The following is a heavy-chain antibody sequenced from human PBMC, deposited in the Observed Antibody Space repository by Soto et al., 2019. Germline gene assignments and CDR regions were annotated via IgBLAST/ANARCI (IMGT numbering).Heavy chain of an antibody. Sequence: EVQLLESGGGLVQPGGSLRLSCAVSGLTFRAFSMSWVRQPPGKGLEWVSGISGSGGSTYYADSVKGRFTISRDSSSNTLYLQMSSLRAEDTAVYYCAKSRGDSWYLYYYDYWGQGTLVTVSS. J-gene: IGHJ4*02. CDR3: AKSRGDSWYLYYYDY. CDR1: GLTFRAFS. D-gene: IGHD5-12*01. V-gene: IGHV3-23*01. CDR2: ISGSGGST.